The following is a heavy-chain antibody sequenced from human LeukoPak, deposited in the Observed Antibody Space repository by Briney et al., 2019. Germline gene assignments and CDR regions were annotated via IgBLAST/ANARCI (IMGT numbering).Heavy chain of an antibody. CDR3: ARRKIVYPDC. D-gene: IGHD2/OR15-2a*01. V-gene: IGHV1-69*01. CDR2: IIPIFGTA. Sequence: SVKVSCKASGGTFSSYAISWVRQAPGQGLEWMGGIIPIFGTANYAQKFQGRVTITADESTSTAYIELRSLRSDDTAVYYRARRKIVYPDCWGQGTLVTVSS. CDR1: GGTFSSYA. J-gene: IGHJ4*02.